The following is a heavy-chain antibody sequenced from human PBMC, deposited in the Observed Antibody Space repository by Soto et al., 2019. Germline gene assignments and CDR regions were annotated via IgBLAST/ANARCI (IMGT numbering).Heavy chain of an antibody. Sequence: GESLKISCKASGYRFTSSWIGWVRQMPGKGLEWMGIIYPGDYDTRYRPSFQGQVTISADKSSSTAYLQWNSLQASDPAMYYCSRLPGIVAPGTVFLDNWGQGTMVTVSS. CDR1: GYRFTSSW. V-gene: IGHV5-51*01. J-gene: IGHJ4*02. D-gene: IGHD1-1*01. CDR2: IYPGDYDT. CDR3: SRLPGIVAPGTVFLDN.